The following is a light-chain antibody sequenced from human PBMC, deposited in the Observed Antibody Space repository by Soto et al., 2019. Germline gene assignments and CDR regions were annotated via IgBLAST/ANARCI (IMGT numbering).Light chain of an antibody. V-gene: IGKV3-15*01. Sequence: EILLTHSPSTLSVSPGESATLSCRASQYIYSNVAWYQHRPGQAPRLLIYRASTRATGIPARFSGSGSGTEFTLTISSLQSEDFTVYSCLQYHNLWAFGQGTKVDIK. CDR3: LQYHNLWA. J-gene: IGKJ1*01. CDR2: RAS. CDR1: QYIYSN.